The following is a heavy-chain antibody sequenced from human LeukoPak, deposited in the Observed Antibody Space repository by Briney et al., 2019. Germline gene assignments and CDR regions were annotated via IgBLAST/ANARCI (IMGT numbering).Heavy chain of an antibody. Sequence: GGSLRLSCAASGFTFSSYAMHWVRQAPGKGLEWVAVISYDGSNKYYADSVKGRFTISRDNSKNTLYLQMNSLRAEDTAVYYCASAIVGASYFDYWGQGTLVIVS. D-gene: IGHD1-26*01. CDR3: ASAIVGASYFDY. J-gene: IGHJ4*02. CDR1: GFTFSSYA. V-gene: IGHV3-30-3*01. CDR2: ISYDGSNK.